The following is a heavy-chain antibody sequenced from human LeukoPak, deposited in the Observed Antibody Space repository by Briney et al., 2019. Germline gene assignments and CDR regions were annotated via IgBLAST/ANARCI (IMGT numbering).Heavy chain of an antibody. J-gene: IGHJ4*02. CDR1: GFTFSSYG. Sequence: PGRSLRLSCAASGFTFSSYGMHWVRQAPGKGLEWVANINQGGSVKYYVDSVKGRFTISRDDAKNSLYVQMNSLRDEDTAVYYCARVGYSGWNLEYWGQGTLVTVSS. D-gene: IGHD5-12*01. CDR3: ARVGYSGWNLEY. CDR2: INQGGSVK. V-gene: IGHV3-7*01.